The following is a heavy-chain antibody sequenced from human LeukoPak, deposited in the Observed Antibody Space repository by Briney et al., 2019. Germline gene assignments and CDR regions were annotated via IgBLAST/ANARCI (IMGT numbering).Heavy chain of an antibody. D-gene: IGHD3-3*01. CDR3: ANHMELEWLFPNWFDP. V-gene: IGHV3-23*01. CDR1: GFTFSSYA. CDR2: ISGSGGST. J-gene: IGHJ5*02. Sequence: GGSLRLSCAASGFTFSSYAMSWVRQAPGKGLEWVSAISGSGGSTYYADSVKGRFTISRDNSKNTLYLQMNSLRAEDTAVYYCANHMELEWLFPNWFDPWGQGTLVTVSS.